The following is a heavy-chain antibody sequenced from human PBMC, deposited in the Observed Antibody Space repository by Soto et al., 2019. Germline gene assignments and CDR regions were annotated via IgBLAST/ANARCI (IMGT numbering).Heavy chain of an antibody. CDR2: INPNSGGT. D-gene: IGHD4-17*01. V-gene: IGHV1-2*04. Sequence: HATGKGLEWMGWINPNSGGTNYAQKFQGWVTMTRDTSISTAYMELSRLRSDDTAVYYCAKGSTVTTIYYYYGMDVWGQGTTVTVSS. J-gene: IGHJ6*02. CDR3: AKGSTVTTIYYYYGMDV.